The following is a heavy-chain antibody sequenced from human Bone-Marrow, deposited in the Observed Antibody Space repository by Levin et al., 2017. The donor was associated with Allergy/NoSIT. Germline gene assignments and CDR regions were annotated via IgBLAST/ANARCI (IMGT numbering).Heavy chain of an antibody. J-gene: IGHJ5*02. Sequence: GGSLRLSCTASGFTFSGSVMHWVRQAPGKGLEWVTVISYDGSGEQYADSVKGRFTISRDNAKNTLYLQMNSLRSEDTAVYYRAKERGSSGRAGWFDPWGQGTLVTVSS. CDR1: GFTFSGSV. V-gene: IGHV3-30*01. D-gene: IGHD6-19*01. CDR2: ISYDGSGE. CDR3: AKERGSSGRAGWFDP.